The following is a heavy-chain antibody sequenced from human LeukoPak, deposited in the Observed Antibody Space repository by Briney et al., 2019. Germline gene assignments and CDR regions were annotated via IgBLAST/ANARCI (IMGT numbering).Heavy chain of an antibody. J-gene: IGHJ4*02. CDR2: INPNNGDT. V-gene: IGHV1-2*02. D-gene: IGHD3-3*02. Sequence: ASVKVSCKASGYTFTAQYMHWVRQAPGQGLEWMGWINPNNGDTKYAQSFLGRVTMTRDTSTTTAYMELSSLRSDDTAVYFCANYPRSISTPPFDYWGQGTLVTVSS. CDR3: ANYPRSISTPPFDY. CDR1: GYTFTAQY.